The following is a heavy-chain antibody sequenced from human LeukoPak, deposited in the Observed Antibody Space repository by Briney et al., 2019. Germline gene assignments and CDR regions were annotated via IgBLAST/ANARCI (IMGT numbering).Heavy chain of an antibody. D-gene: IGHD6-19*01. CDR1: GYTFTNYA. Sequence: ASVRVSFTAAGYTFTNYAISWVRQAPGQGREWMGGISAYNGEKNYTQTVQGRVSLTTDTSTSTAYMQLRSLRSDDTAVYYCAREPGVAVSSSHYNFDNWRQGTLVTVSS. CDR3: AREPGVAVSSSHYNFDN. V-gene: IGHV1-18*01. J-gene: IGHJ4*02. CDR2: ISAYNGEK.